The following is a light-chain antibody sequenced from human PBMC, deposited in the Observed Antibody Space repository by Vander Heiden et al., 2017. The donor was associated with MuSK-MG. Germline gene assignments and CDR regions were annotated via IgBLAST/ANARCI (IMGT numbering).Light chain of an antibody. CDR2: GAS. CDR3: QQYDNWPPIT. CDR1: QSVSSN. J-gene: IGKJ5*01. Sequence: EIVLTQSPATLSVSPGERATLSCRASQSVSSNLAWYQQKPGQAPRLFIYGASTRATGIPARFSGSGSGTEFTLTISSLQSEDFAIYYCQQYDNWPPITFGQGTRMEIK. V-gene: IGKV3-15*01.